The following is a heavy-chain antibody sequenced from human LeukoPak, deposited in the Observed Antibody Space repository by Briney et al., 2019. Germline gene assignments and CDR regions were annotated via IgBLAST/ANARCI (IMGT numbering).Heavy chain of an antibody. CDR3: TRIYSSGSFH. CDR2: IRSKANSYAT. Sequence: SGGSLRLSCAASGFTFSGSAMHWVRQASGKGLEWVGRIRSKANSYATAYAASVKGMFTISRHHSKNTAYLQMNSLKPEDTALYYCTRIYSSGSFHWGQGTLVTVSS. V-gene: IGHV3-73*01. J-gene: IGHJ4*02. D-gene: IGHD1-26*01. CDR1: GFTFSGSA.